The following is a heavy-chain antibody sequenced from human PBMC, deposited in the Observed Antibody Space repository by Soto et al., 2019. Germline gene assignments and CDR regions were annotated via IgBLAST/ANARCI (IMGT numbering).Heavy chain of an antibody. CDR2: INNGGDNI. CDR3: AKTFLARYCSSSICYDPADYFDY. Sequence: PGGSLRLSCAASGFTFNNYAMSWARQAPGKGLEWVSSINNGGDNIYYADSVKGRFTISRDNSKSTLYLQMNSPRAEDTAVYYCAKTFLARYCSSSICYDPADYFDYWGQGTLVTVSS. D-gene: IGHD2-2*01. J-gene: IGHJ4*02. V-gene: IGHV3-23*01. CDR1: GFTFNNYA.